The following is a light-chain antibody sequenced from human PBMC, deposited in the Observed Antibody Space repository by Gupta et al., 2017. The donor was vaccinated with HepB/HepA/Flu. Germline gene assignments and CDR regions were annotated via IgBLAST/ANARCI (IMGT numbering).Light chain of an antibody. CDR3: QTWGTGIDVV. CDR1: SGHSSYA. V-gene: IGLV4-69*01. Sequence: QLVLTQSPSASASLGASVKLTCTLSSGHSSYAIAWHQQQPEKGPRYSMKLNSDGSHSKGDGIPGRFSGSSSGAAPSLTISSLQSEDEAEYYCQTWGTGIDVVFGGGTKLTVL. CDR2: LNSDGSH. J-gene: IGLJ2*01.